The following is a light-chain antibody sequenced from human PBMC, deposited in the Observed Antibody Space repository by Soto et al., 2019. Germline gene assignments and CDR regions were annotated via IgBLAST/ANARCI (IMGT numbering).Light chain of an antibody. CDR3: GSWTTYRPYV. CDR2: EVT. J-gene: IGLJ1*01. Sequence: QSASVSGSPGQSITIPCTGTSADIGNYNSVSWYQQHPGKAPKLIIYEVTNRPSGVSDRFSGSKSGNTASLTISGLQAEDEADYYCGSWTTYRPYVFATGTKLTVL. V-gene: IGLV2-14*01. CDR1: SADIGNYNS.